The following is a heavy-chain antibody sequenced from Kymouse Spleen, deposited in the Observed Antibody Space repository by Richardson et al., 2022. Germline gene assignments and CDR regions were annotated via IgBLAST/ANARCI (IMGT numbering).Heavy chain of an antibody. D-gene: IGHD3-10*01. CDR2: IWYDGSNK. CDR3: AREDITMVRGQIGWFDP. J-gene: IGHJ5*02. V-gene: IGHV3-33*01. Sequence: QVQLVESGGGVVQPGRSLRLSCAASGFTFSSYGMHWVRQAPGKGLEWVAVIWYDGSNKYYADSVKGRFTISRDNSKNTLYLQMNSLRAEDTAVYYCAREDITMVRGQIGWFDPWGQGTLVTVSS. CDR1: GFTFSSYG.